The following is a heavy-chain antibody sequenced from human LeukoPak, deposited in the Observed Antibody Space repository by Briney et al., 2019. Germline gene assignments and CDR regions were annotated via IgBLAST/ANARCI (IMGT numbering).Heavy chain of an antibody. CDR3: ARDQDIVVVVAALRQREMGGFDP. CDR2: MNPNSGNT. V-gene: IGHV1-8*01. Sequence: GASVKLSCKASGYTFTSYDINWVRQATGQGLEWMGWMNPNSGNTGYAQKFQGRVTMTRNTSISTAYMELSSLRSQSTAVYYCARDQDIVVVVAALRQREMGGFDPWGQRTLVTVSS. J-gene: IGHJ5*02. CDR1: GYTFTSYD. D-gene: IGHD2-15*01.